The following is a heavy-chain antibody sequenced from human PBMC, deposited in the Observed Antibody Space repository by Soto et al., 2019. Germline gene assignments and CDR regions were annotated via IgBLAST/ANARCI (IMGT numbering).Heavy chain of an antibody. D-gene: IGHD2-2*01. CDR1: GASITSYY. Sequence: SETLSLTCAVSGASITSYYWSWIRQSPGKGLEWIGYMYYSGSSTYNPSLKSRVTISVDMSRTRFSLKMSSVTAADTAVYYCARWGYCSSTNCYPDYWGQGTLVTVSS. V-gene: IGHV4-59*08. J-gene: IGHJ4*02. CDR2: MYYSGSS. CDR3: ARWGYCSSTNCYPDY.